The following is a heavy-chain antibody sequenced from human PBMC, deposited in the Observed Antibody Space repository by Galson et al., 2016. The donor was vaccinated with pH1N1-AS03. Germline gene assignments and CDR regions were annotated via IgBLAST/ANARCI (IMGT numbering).Heavy chain of an antibody. CDR1: GFIFSSYE. J-gene: IGHJ4*02. D-gene: IGHD1-26*01. V-gene: IGHV3-48*03. Sequence: SLRLSCAASGFIFSSYEMNWVRQAPGKGLEWVSYISSSGNTIYYADSVKGRFTISRDNDKNSLYLQMNSLRAEDTAVYYCVRPSSGSFRYWGPGTLVTVSS. CDR3: VRPSSGSFRY. CDR2: ISSSGNTI.